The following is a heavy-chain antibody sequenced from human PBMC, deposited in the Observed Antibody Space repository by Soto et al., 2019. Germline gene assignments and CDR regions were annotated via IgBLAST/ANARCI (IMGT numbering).Heavy chain of an antibody. V-gene: IGHV3-30*18. D-gene: IGHD3-22*01. CDR2: ISYGGSNK. CDR1: GFTFSSYV. J-gene: IGHJ4*02. CDR3: AKIAYYYDSSGYYDY. Sequence: PGGSLRLSCAASGFTFSSYVMHWVRQAPGKGLEWVAVISYGGSNKYYADSVKGRFTISRDNSKNTLYLQMNSLRAEDTAVYYCAKIAYYYDSSGYYDYWGQGPLVTVYS.